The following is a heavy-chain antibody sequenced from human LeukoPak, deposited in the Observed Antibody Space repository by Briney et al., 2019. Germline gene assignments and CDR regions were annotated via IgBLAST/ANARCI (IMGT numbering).Heavy chain of an antibody. CDR2: ISAYNGNT. Sequence: GASVKVSCKASGYSFSGHGITWVRQAPGQGLEWMGWISAYNGNTKYAQNLQGRVTMTTDISTSTAYMELRSLRSDDTAEYYCARPGADCGSAGCYTYPYYGLDVWGQGTTVTVSS. D-gene: IGHD2-2*02. J-gene: IGHJ6*02. V-gene: IGHV1-18*01. CDR1: GYSFSGHG. CDR3: ARPGADCGSAGCYTYPYYGLDV.